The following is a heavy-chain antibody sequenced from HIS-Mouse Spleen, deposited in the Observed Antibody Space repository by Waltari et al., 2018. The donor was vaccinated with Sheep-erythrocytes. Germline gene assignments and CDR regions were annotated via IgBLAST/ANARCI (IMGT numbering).Heavy chain of an antibody. CDR3: ARVASGATFDY. D-gene: IGHD1-26*01. CDR2: ISSSSSYI. V-gene: IGHV3-21*01. CDR1: GFTFSSYS. Sequence: EVQLVESGGGLVKPGGSLRLSCAASGFTFSSYSMNWVRQAPGKGAEWVSSISSSSSYIYYAESVKGRFTISRDNAKNSLYLQMNSLRAEDTAVYYCARVASGATFDYWGQGTLVTVSS. J-gene: IGHJ4*02.